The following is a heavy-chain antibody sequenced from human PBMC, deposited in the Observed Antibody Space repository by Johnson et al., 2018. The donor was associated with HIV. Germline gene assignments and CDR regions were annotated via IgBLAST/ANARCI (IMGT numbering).Heavy chain of an antibody. D-gene: IGHD6-13*01. Sequence: QVQLVESGGGVVQPGGSLRLSCAASGFTFSSYGMHWVRQVPGKGLEWVAFIHYGGSNKFYADSVKGRFTISRDNSKNTLYLQMSSRGAEDTAVYYCAKDRGYSSSWYHAFDIWGQGTMVTVSS. CDR1: GFTFSSYG. CDR2: IHYGGSNK. J-gene: IGHJ3*02. V-gene: IGHV3-30*02. CDR3: AKDRGYSSSWYHAFDI.